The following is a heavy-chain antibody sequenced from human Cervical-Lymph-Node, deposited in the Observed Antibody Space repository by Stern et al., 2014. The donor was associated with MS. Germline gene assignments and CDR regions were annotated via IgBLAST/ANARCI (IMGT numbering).Heavy chain of an antibody. CDR2: IYPGDTDT. CDR3: ARTGDYGSLFNWFDP. CDR1: GYSFTSYW. Sequence: EVQLVESGAEVKKPGESLKISCKGSGYSFTSYWIGWVRQMPGKGLEWMGVIYPGDTDTRYSPSFQGQVTISADKSISTASLQWSSLKASDTAMYYCARTGDYGSLFNWFDPWGQGTLVTVSS. V-gene: IGHV5-51*03. D-gene: IGHD4-17*01. J-gene: IGHJ5*02.